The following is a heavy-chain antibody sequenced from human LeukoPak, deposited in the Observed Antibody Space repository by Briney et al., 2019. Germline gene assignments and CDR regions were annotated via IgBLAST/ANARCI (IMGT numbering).Heavy chain of an antibody. Sequence: SSETLSLTCTVSGGSISSYYWSWIRQPPGKGLEWIGYIYYSGSTNYNPSLKSRVTISVDTSKNQFSLKLSSVTAADTAVYYCAREQRRPAPYYYDSSGYYYDAFDIWGQGTMVTVSS. V-gene: IGHV4-59*12. D-gene: IGHD3-22*01. J-gene: IGHJ3*02. CDR2: IYYSGST. CDR3: AREQRRPAPYYYDSSGYYYDAFDI. CDR1: GGSISSYY.